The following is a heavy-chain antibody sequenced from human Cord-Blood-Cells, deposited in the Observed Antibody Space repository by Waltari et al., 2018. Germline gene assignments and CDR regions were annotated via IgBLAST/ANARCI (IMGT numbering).Heavy chain of an antibody. J-gene: IGHJ4*02. V-gene: IGHV3-30*18. CDR2: ISYDGSNK. D-gene: IGHD3-10*01. CDR1: GFTFSSYG. Sequence: QVQLVESGGGVVQPGRSRRLSCAASGFTFSSYGMHWVRQAPGKGLEWVAVISYDGSNKYYADSVKGRFTISRDNSKNTLYLQMNSLRAEDTAVYYCAKDWHYGSGSYYDYWGQGTLVTVSS. CDR3: AKDWHYGSGSYYDY.